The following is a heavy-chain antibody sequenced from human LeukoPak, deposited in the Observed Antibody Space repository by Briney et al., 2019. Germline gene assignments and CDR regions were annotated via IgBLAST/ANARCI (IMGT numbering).Heavy chain of an antibody. CDR1: GGLITSTIHY. D-gene: IGHD6-19*01. CDR3: ARQPTVRRGAVASNFDY. Sequence: PSETLSLTCSVSGGLITSTIHYWAWLRQPPGKGLEWFASIYYNGITYYNASLESRVTMSVDTSRNQFSLRLRSVSAADTSVYYCARQPTVRRGAVASNFDYWGQGTLVTVSS. CDR2: IYYNGIT. V-gene: IGHV4-39*01. J-gene: IGHJ4*02.